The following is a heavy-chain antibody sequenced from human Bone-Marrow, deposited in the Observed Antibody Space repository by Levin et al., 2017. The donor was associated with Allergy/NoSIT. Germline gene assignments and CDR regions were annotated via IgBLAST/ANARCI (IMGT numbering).Heavy chain of an antibody. D-gene: IGHD1-14*01. Sequence: GESLKISCAASGFTFIDYYMSWIRQAPGKGLEWISYISGGESTIYYADSVKGRFTISRDSAKNSLYLQMNSLSAEDTAVYYCARDLRVPGDTGGFFDLWGRGTLVTVSS. CDR3: ARDLRVPGDTGGFFDL. V-gene: IGHV3-11*01. J-gene: IGHJ2*01. CDR1: GFTFIDYY. CDR2: ISGGESTI.